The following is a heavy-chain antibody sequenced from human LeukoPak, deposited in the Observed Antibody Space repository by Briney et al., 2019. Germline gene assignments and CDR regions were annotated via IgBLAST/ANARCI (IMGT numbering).Heavy chain of an antibody. V-gene: IGHV4-34*01. J-gene: IGHJ4*02. CDR1: GFTFSNAW. Sequence: GSLRLSCAASGFTFSNAWMSWVRQPPGKGLEWIGEINHSGSTNYNPSLKSRVTISVDTSKNQFSLKLSSVTAADTAVYYCARSSGWYPPFFDYWGQGTLVTVSS. CDR3: ARSSGWYPPFFDY. CDR2: INHSGST. D-gene: IGHD6-19*01.